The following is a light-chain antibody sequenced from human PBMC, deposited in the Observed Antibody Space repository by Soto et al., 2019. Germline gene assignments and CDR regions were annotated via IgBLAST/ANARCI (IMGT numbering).Light chain of an antibody. J-gene: IGKJ4*01. CDR1: QTVRNNY. CDR3: QQFSSYPLT. CDR2: DAS. V-gene: IGKV3-20*01. Sequence: EFVLTQSPGTLSLSPGEIATLLCRASQTVRNNYLAWYQQKPGQAPRLMIYDASSRATGIPDRFSGGGSGTDFTLTISRLEPEDVAVYYCQQFSSYPLTLGGGTKVDIK.